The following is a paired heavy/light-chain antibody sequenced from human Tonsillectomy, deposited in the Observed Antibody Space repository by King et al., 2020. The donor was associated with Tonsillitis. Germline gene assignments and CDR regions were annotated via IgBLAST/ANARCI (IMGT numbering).Heavy chain of an antibody. CDR1: GGSFTDYY. CDR3: ARGPHWFLGIRVAWFDP. Sequence: QVQLQQWGAGLLKPSETLSLTCAVYGGSFTDYYWSWIRQPPGKGLEWIGEINHSETTNYNPSLKSRVTISVDTSKNQFSLKLSSVTAADTAVYYCARGPHWFLGIRVAWFDPWGQGTQVTVSS. V-gene: IGHV4-34*01. CDR2: INHSETT. J-gene: IGHJ5*02. D-gene: IGHD3-16*01.
Light chain of an antibody. CDR1: QSVSSSS. Sequence: EIVLTQSPGTLSLSPGERATLSCRASQSVSSSSLAWYQQKPGQAPRLLIYGASSRATGIPDRFSGSGSGTDFTLTISRLEPEDFAVYYCQQYGTSPWTFGQGTKVEIK. V-gene: IGKV3-20*01. CDR3: QQYGTSPWT. J-gene: IGKJ1*01. CDR2: GAS.